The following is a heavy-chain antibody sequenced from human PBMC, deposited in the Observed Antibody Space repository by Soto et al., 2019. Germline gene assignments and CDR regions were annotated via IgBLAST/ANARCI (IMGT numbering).Heavy chain of an antibody. CDR2: ISGSGGST. CDR1: GFTFSSYA. CDR3: AQEFYKGYYFDY. D-gene: IGHD1-1*01. J-gene: IGHJ4*02. V-gene: IGHV3-23*01. Sequence: GESLRLSCAASGFTFSSYAMSWVRQAPGKGLEWVSAISGSGGSTYYADSVKGRFTISRDNSKNTLYLQMNSLRAEDTAVYYCAQEFYKGYYFDYWGQGTLVTVSS.